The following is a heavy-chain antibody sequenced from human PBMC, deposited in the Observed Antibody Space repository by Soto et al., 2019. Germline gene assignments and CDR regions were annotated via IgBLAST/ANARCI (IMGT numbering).Heavy chain of an antibody. CDR2: IWYDGNNK. CDR3: ARGNHYGDYASYYMDV. J-gene: IGHJ6*03. D-gene: IGHD4-17*01. V-gene: IGHV3-33*01. Sequence: QVQLVESGGGVVQPGRSLRLSCAASGVIFSNYGMHWVRQAPGKGLEWVAVIWYDGNNKYYADSVKGRFTISRDTSKNTLYLQMNSLRAEDTAVYYCARGNHYGDYASYYMDVWGKGTTVTVSS. CDR1: GVIFSNYG.